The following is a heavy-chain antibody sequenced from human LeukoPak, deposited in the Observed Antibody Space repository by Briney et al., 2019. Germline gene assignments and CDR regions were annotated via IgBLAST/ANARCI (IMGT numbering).Heavy chain of an antibody. Sequence: SVKVSCKASGGTFGSYGISWVRQAPGQGLEWMGRIIPMFGTENYAQKLQGRVTITTDESTSTAYMELSSLRSEDTAVYYCASFSRVGAVQLYYYYYMDVWGKGTTVTVSS. CDR2: IIPMFGTE. CDR1: GGTFGSYG. D-gene: IGHD1-26*01. V-gene: IGHV1-69*05. CDR3: ASFSRVGAVQLYYYYYMDV. J-gene: IGHJ6*03.